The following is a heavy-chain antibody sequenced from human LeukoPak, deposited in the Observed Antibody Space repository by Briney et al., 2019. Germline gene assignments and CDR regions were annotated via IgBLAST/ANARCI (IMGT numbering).Heavy chain of an antibody. V-gene: IGHV3-30*02. CDR1: GFTFSNYD. D-gene: IGHD5-24*01. J-gene: IGHJ3*02. CDR3: AKNRVGHNYADAFEI. CDR2: IRYDGSGK. Sequence: GGSLRLSCAASGFTFSNYDMHWVRQAPGKGLEWVAFIRYDGSGKYYVDSVKGRFTISRDNSRNILYLQMNSLTAEDTAVYYCAKNRVGHNYADAFEIWGQGTVVRVCS.